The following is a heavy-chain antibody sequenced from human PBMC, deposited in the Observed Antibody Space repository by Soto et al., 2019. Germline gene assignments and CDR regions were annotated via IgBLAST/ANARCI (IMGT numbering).Heavy chain of an antibody. V-gene: IGHV4-31*03. CDR3: ARATPAGSADF. J-gene: IGHJ4*02. D-gene: IGHD2-2*01. CDR1: GGSNIRDGYY. Sequence: QVQLQESGPGLVKPSQTLSLTCTVSGGSNIRDGYYWSWIRQHPGKGLEWIAYISYSGSSYSNPSLKSRVTISADTSKNQFSLRLTSVTAADTAVYFCARATPAGSADFWRQGTLVTVSS. CDR2: ISYSGSS.